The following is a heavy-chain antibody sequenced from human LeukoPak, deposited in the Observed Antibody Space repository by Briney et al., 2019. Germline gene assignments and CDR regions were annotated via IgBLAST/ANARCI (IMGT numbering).Heavy chain of an antibody. CDR3: ARDSLTPTVAPLDY. Sequence: GASVKVSCKASGYTFSNYYMHWVRQAPGQGLEWMGRIIPILGIANYAQKFQGRVTITADKSTSTAYMELSSLRSEDTAVYYCARDSLTPTVAPLDYWGQGTLVTVSS. CDR1: GYTFSNYY. CDR2: IIPILGIA. V-gene: IGHV1-69*04. J-gene: IGHJ4*02. D-gene: IGHD4-23*01.